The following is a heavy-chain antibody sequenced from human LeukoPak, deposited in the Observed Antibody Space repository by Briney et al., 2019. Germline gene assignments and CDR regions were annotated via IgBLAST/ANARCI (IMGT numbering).Heavy chain of an antibody. CDR2: ISVSDDST. V-gene: IGHV3-23*01. CDR3: AKPRYCSSTSCYWYFDL. Sequence: GASLRLSCAASGFTFSSYAMSWVRQAPEKGLEWVSTISVSDDSTYYADSVKGRFTISRDNSKSTLYLQMNSLRAEDTAVYYCAKPRYCSSTSCYWYFDLWGRGTLVTVSS. J-gene: IGHJ2*01. D-gene: IGHD2-2*01. CDR1: GFTFSSYA.